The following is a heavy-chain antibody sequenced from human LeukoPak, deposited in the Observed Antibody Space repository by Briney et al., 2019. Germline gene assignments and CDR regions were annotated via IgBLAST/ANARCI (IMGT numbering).Heavy chain of an antibody. J-gene: IGHJ6*02. V-gene: IGHV1-24*01. Sequence: ASVKVSCTVSGYTLTELSMHWVRQAPGKGLEWMGGFDPEDGETIYAQKFRGRVTMTEDTSTDTAYMELSSLRSEDTAVYYCATKPSRSTMIVVAVDVWGQGTTVTVSS. CDR2: FDPEDGET. D-gene: IGHD3-22*01. CDR1: GYTLTELS. CDR3: ATKPSRSTMIVVAVDV.